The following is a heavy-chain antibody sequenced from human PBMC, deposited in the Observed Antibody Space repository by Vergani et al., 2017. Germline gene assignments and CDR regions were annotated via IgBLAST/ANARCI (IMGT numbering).Heavy chain of an antibody. Sequence: EVQLVESGGGLVQPGGSLRLSCAASGFLFSDYWLNWVRQSPGGGLEWVANIKQDGSEEFYVDSVKGRFTISRDNAKNSVFLQMNGLRAGDTAVYYCARRDSSSPALDYWGQGTLVTVSS. J-gene: IGHJ4*02. CDR1: GFLFSDYW. CDR2: IKQDGSEE. CDR3: ARRDSSSPALDY. V-gene: IGHV3-7*01. D-gene: IGHD6-6*01.